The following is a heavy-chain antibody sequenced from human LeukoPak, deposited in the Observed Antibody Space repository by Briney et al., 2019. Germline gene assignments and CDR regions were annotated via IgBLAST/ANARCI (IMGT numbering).Heavy chain of an antibody. V-gene: IGHV4-39*07. D-gene: IGHD3-10*01. Sequence: PSETLSLTCTVSGGSITSSSYSWVWIRQPPGKGLDWIGTIYYTGSTDYNPSLKSRVIISVDTSNNQFSLKLSSVTAADTAVYYCARLDYGSGDYYDQIDYWGQGILVTVSS. J-gene: IGHJ4*02. CDR1: GGSITSSSYS. CDR3: ARLDYGSGDYYDQIDY. CDR2: IYYTGST.